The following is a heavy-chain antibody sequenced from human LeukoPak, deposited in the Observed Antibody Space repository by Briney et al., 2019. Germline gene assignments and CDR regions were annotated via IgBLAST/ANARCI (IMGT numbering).Heavy chain of an antibody. CDR1: GLIFTKAW. D-gene: IGHD2-15*01. CDR2: IKSKINVGAI. CDR3: TAGPGYCSGDACGF. Sequence: GGSLRLSCTAYGLIFTKAWMSWGPRAPGKGLKWVGRIKSKINVGAIDSAETVKGRFTISRDDSENTLYLQMGSLKTEDTAGFYCTAGPGYCSGDACGFWGQGTLVTVSS. V-gene: IGHV3-15*01. J-gene: IGHJ4*01.